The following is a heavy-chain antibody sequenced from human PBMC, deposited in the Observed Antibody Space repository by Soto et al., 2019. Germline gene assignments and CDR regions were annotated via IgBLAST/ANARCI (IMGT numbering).Heavy chain of an antibody. D-gene: IGHD6-19*01. CDR2: TRQDGGQE. CDR1: GFTFSSYW. Sequence: GGSLRLSCAASGFTFSSYWMSWVRQAPGKGLEWVAHTRQDGGQEYYVDSVKGRFTISRDNAKNSLYLQMNSLRVEDTAAYYCARYPDPTVAGLPFDLWGQGT. J-gene: IGHJ4*02. V-gene: IGHV3-7*03. CDR3: ARYPDPTVAGLPFDL.